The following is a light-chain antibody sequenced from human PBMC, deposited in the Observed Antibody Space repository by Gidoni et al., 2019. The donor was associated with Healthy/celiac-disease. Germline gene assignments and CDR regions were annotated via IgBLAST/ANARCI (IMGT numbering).Light chain of an antibody. J-gene: IGKJ1*01. CDR2: WAS. V-gene: IGKV4-1*01. CDR3: QQYYSTPT. CDR1: QSVLYSSNNKNY. Sequence: DIVMTQSPDSLAVSLGERATINCKSSQSVLYSSNNKNYLAWYQQKPGQPPKLLIYWASTRESGVPDRFSGRGSGTDFTLTISSLQAEDVAVYYCQQYYSTPTFXQXTKVEIK.